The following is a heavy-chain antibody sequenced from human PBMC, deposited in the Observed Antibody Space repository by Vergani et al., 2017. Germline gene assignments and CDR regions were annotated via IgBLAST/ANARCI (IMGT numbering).Heavy chain of an antibody. CDR1: GGSISSGSYY. CDR2: IYTSGST. V-gene: IGHV4-61*02. Sequence: QVQLQESGPGLVKPSQTLSLTCTVSGGSISSGSYYWSWIRQPAGKGLEWIGRIYTSGSTNYNPSLKSRVTISVDTSKNQFSLKLSSVTAADTAVYYCARVVDISGSYSDLVPVHFDYWGQGTLVTVSS. J-gene: IGHJ4*02. D-gene: IGHD3-10*01. CDR3: ARVVDISGSYSDLVPVHFDY.